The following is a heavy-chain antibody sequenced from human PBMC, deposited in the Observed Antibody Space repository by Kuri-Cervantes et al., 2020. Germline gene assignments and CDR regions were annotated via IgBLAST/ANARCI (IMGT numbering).Heavy chain of an antibody. V-gene: IGHV4-4*02. CDR1: GVSMNNSNW. Sequence: SCAVSGVSMNNSNWWSWVRQPPGKGLEWIGEINHSGSTNYNPSLRSRVTVSVDTSKNQFSLKLNSVTAADTAIYYCASVTGTGFPDYWGQGARVTVSS. J-gene: IGHJ4*02. D-gene: IGHD2-8*02. CDR2: INHSGST. CDR3: ASVTGTGFPDY.